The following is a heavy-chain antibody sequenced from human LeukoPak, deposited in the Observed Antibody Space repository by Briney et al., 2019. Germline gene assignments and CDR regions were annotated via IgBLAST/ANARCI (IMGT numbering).Heavy chain of an antibody. J-gene: IGHJ4*02. CDR2: IKPNSSDE. CDR3: ARGDERGLDIDF. CDR1: GYPFSGHY. Sequence: ASVKISCKPSGYPFSGHYINWVRHAPAQGLEWMGWIKPNSSDEKYEKKFQGRVTMTRDTTINTVYMELNRLTSDDTAVYYCARGDERGLDIDFWGQGALITVSS. D-gene: IGHD5-24*01. V-gene: IGHV1-2*02.